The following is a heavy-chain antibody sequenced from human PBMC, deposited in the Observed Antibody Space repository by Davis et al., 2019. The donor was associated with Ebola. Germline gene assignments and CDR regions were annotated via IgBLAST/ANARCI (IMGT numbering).Heavy chain of an antibody. Sequence: PGGSLRLSCAASLFSFNQYVLHWVRQAPGKGLEWVALISYDGSSKYYADSVKGRFTISRDNSKNMLFLQMNSLRVEDTSVYFCAKAQHLGLQGTYCFDYGGPGILVTVSS. CDR3: AKAQHLGLQGTYCFDY. CDR2: ISYDGSSK. D-gene: IGHD1-14*01. J-gene: IGHJ4*02. CDR1: LFSFNQYV. V-gene: IGHV3-30-3*01.